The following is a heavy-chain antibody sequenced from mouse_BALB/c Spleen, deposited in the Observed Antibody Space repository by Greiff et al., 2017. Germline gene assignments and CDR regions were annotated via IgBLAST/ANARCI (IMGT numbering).Heavy chain of an antibody. D-gene: IGHD2-4*01. CDR2: IYPGNVNT. J-gene: IGHJ3*01. Sequence: VQLQQSGPELVKPGASVRISCKASGYTFTSYYIHWVKQRPGQGLEWIGWIYPGNVNTKYNEKFKGKATLTADKSSSTAYMQLSSLTSEDSAVYFCARWDYDYDRFAYWGQGTLVTVSA. CDR1: GYTFTSYY. CDR3: ARWDYDYDRFAY. V-gene: IGHV1S56*01.